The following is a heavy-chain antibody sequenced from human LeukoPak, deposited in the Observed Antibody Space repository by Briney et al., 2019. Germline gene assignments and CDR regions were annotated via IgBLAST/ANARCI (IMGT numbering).Heavy chain of an antibody. CDR3: ARVTMVRETFDY. Sequence: SETLSLTCTVSGGSISSYYWSWIRQPPGKGLEWIGYIYYSGSTNYNPSLKSRVTISVDTSKNQSTLKLSSVTAADTAVYYCARVTMVRETFDYWGQGTLVTVS. V-gene: IGHV4-59*01. J-gene: IGHJ4*02. CDR1: GGSISSYY. CDR2: IYYSGST. D-gene: IGHD3-10*01.